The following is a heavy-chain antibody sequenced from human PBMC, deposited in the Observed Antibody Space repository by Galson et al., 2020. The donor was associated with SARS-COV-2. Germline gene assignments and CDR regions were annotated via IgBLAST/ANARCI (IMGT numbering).Heavy chain of an antibody. J-gene: IGHJ6*02. CDR1: GFTFSTYP. D-gene: IGHD2-2*01. Sequence: TGGSLRLSCSASGFTFSTYPMHWVRQAPGKGLEYVSAISSNGGNTYHANSVKGRFTISRDNSKNTLYLQISTLRPEDTAVYYCVRNVVPAATLYYYGLDVWGQGTTVTVSS. V-gene: IGHV3-64D*08. CDR3: VRNVVPAATLYYYGLDV. CDR2: ISSNGGNT.